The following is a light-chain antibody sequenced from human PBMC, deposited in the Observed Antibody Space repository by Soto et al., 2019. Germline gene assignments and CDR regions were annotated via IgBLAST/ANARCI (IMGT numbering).Light chain of an antibody. J-gene: IGLJ2*01. CDR2: GNS. CDR1: SSNIGAGYD. Sequence: QRVLTQPPSGSGAPGQRVTISCTGSSSNIGAGYDVHWYQQLPGTAPKLLIYGNSNRPSGVPDRFSGSKSGTSASLAITGLQAEDEADYYCQSYDSSLSGVVFGGGTKLTVL. V-gene: IGLV1-40*01. CDR3: QSYDSSLSGVV.